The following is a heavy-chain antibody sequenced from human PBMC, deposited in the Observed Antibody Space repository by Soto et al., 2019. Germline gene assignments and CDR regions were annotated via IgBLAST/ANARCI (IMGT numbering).Heavy chain of an antibody. Sequence: PGGSLRLSCAASGFTFSSYGMHWVRQAPGKGLEWVAVIWYDGSNKYYADSVKGRFTISRDNSKNTLYLQMNSLRAEDTAVYYCARDPSITGTTGIDYWGQGTLVTVSS. D-gene: IGHD1-20*01. V-gene: IGHV3-33*01. J-gene: IGHJ4*02. CDR2: IWYDGSNK. CDR3: ARDPSITGTTGIDY. CDR1: GFTFSSYG.